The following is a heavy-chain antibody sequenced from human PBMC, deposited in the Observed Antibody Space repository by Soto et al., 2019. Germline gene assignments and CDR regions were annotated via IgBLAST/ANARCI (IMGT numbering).Heavy chain of an antibody. D-gene: IGHD1-20*01. J-gene: IGHJ5*02. CDR3: ASGGCDGNNFQNFFDP. CDR2: IIPIFGTP. Sequence: SVKVSCKASGGTFSSYAISWVRQAPGEGGECMGGIIPIFGTPHYAQKFQGRVTITADESTSRAYMELSRLRSEDAAVDYCASGGCDGNNFQNFFDPWGQGTWVTVSS. V-gene: IGHV1-69*13. CDR1: GGTFSSYA.